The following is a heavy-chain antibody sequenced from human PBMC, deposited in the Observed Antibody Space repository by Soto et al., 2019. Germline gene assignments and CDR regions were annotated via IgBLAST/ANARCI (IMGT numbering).Heavy chain of an antibody. Sequence: GGSLRLSCAASGFTFSNYAMSWVRQAPGKGLEWVSITSFSGATTYYADSVKGRFTISRDNSKNTLYLQMNSLRAEDTAVYYCAKGGTRIKAAVAGKEGPNYYGLDVWGQGTTVTVSS. D-gene: IGHD6-19*01. CDR3: AKGGTRIKAAVAGKEGPNYYGLDV. V-gene: IGHV3-23*01. CDR2: TSFSGATT. J-gene: IGHJ6*02. CDR1: GFTFSNYA.